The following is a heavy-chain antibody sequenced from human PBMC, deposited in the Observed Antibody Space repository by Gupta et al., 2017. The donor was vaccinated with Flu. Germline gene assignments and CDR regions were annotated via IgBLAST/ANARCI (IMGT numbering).Heavy chain of an antibody. Sequence: QVQLVQSGGEVKKPGASVKVSCKASGYGFTNYGISWVRQAPGQGLEWMGWISGHNGNTNYAQKCQGRVTMTTDTSTSTANMDLRNLTSEDTAVYYCARALDARNYYYGMDVWGQGTTVTVSS. CDR1: GYGFTNYG. V-gene: IGHV1-18*01. CDR3: ARALDARNYYYGMDV. D-gene: IGHD2-2*01. J-gene: IGHJ6*02. CDR2: ISGHNGNT.